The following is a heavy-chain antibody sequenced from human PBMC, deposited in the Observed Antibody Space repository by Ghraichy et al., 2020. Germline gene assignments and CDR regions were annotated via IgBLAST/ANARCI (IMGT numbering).Heavy chain of an antibody. CDR3: ARDGAGFSSSSEGNYYYYYGMDV. Sequence: ASVKVSCKASGYTFTSYYMHWVRQAPGQGLEWMGIINPSGGSTSYAQKFQGRVTMTRDTSTSTVYMELSSLRSEDTAVYYCARDGAGFSSSSEGNYYYYYGMDVWGQGTTVTVSS. CDR2: INPSGGST. D-gene: IGHD6-6*01. V-gene: IGHV1-46*01. J-gene: IGHJ6*02. CDR1: GYTFTSYY.